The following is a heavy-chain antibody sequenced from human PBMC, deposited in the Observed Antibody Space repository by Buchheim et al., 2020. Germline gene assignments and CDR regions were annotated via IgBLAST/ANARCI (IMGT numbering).Heavy chain of an antibody. D-gene: IGHD3-22*01. J-gene: IGHJ4*02. CDR3: AKASWIVVVTAHFDY. CDR2: ISYDGSNK. Sequence: QVQLVESGGGVVQPGRSLRLSCAASGFTFSSYGIHWVRQAPGKGLEWVAVISYDGSNKYYADSVKGRFTISRDNSKNTLYLQMNSLRAEDTAVYYCAKASWIVVVTAHFDYWGQGTL. CDR1: GFTFSSYG. V-gene: IGHV3-30*18.